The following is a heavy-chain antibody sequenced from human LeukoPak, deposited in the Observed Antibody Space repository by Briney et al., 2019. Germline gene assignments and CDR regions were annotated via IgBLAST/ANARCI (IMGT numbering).Heavy chain of an antibody. CDR2: ISDSGGGT. D-gene: IGHD3-10*01. V-gene: IGHV3-23*01. CDR1: GFMFGGYS. J-gene: IGHJ4*02. Sequence: GGSLRLSCAASGFMFGGYSMDWVRQAPGKGLEWVSAISDSGGGTYYADSVKGRFTISRDNSKNTLYLQMNSLRAEDTAVYYCAKDLVYYYGSGSYLDYWGQGTLVTVSS. CDR3: AKDLVYYYGSGSYLDY.